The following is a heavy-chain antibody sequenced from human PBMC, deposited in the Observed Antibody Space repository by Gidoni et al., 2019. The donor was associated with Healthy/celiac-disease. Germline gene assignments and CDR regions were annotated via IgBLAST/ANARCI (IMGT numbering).Heavy chain of an antibody. CDR1: AFTVSSNY. Sequence: EVQLVESGGGLVQPGGCLRLPCAAYAFTVSSNYMSWVRQAPGKGLEWVSVIYSGGSTYYADSVKGRFTISRDNSKNTLYLQMNSLRAEDTAVYYCAGRGYSYGPDDPWGQGTLVTVSS. D-gene: IGHD5-18*01. CDR2: IYSGGST. V-gene: IGHV3-66*01. CDR3: AGRGYSYGPDDP. J-gene: IGHJ5*02.